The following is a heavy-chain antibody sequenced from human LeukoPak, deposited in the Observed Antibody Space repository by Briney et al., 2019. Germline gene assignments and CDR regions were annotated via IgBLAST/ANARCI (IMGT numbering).Heavy chain of an antibody. CDR2: ISSSGSTI. D-gene: IGHD5-18*01. CDR3: ARVSDVDTAMVH. J-gene: IGHJ4*02. Sequence: PGGSLRLSCAASGFTFSDYYMSWIRQAPGKGLEWVSYISSSGSTIYYADSVEGRFTISRDNAKNSLYLQMNSLRAEDTAVYYCARVSDVDTAMVHWGQGTLVTVSS. V-gene: IGHV3-11*01. CDR1: GFTFSDYY.